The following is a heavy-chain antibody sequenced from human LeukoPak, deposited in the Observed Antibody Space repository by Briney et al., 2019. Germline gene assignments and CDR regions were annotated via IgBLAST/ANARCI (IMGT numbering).Heavy chain of an antibody. J-gene: IGHJ3*02. Sequence: SETLSLTWTVSGGSISSYYWSWIRQPPGKGLEWIGYIYYSGSTNYNPSLKSRVTISVDTSKNQFSLKLSSVTAADTAVYYCARYYDSSGYYPDAFDIWGQGTMVTVSS. CDR1: GGSISSYY. V-gene: IGHV4-59*01. CDR3: ARYYDSSGYYPDAFDI. D-gene: IGHD3-22*01. CDR2: IYYSGST.